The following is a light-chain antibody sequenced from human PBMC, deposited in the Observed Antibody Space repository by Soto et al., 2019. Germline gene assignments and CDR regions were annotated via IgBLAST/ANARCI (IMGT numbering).Light chain of an antibody. CDR3: NSYAGSNNWV. CDR2: EVS. V-gene: IGLV2-8*01. CDR1: SSDVGGYNY. Sequence: QSALTQPASVSGSPGQSITISCTGTSSDVGGYNYVSWYQQHPGKAPKLMIYEVSKRPSGVPDRFSGSKSGNTASLTVSGLQADDEADYYCNSYAGSNNWVFGGGTKLTVL. J-gene: IGLJ3*02.